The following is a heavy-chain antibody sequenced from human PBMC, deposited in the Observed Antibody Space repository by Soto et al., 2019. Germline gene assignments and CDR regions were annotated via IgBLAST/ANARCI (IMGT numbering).Heavy chain of an antibody. V-gene: IGHV3-30-3*01. CDR2: ISYDGSNK. Sequence: GGSLRLSCAASGFTFSSYAMHWVRQAPGKGLEWVAVISYDGSNKYYADSVKGRFTISRDNSKNTLYLQMNSLRAEDTAVYYCARSPYSSSWYDWFDPWGQGTLATLSS. D-gene: IGHD6-13*01. CDR1: GFTFSSYA. CDR3: ARSPYSSSWYDWFDP. J-gene: IGHJ5*02.